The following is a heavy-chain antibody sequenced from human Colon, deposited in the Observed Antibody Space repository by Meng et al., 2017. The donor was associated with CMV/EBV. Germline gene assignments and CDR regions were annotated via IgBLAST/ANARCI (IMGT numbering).Heavy chain of an antibody. D-gene: IGHD5-12*01. V-gene: IGHV3-23*01. CDR2: TSGGGSNT. Sequence: GESLKISCAGSGFPFSTYAMSWVRQAPGKGLEWVSSTSGGGSNTYYADSVKGRFTISRDNSKNTVYLEMNSLKAEDTAVYYCARVVATSRLGIFNSWGQGARVTVSS. CDR3: ARVVATSRLGIFNS. CDR1: GFPFSTYA. J-gene: IGHJ4*02.